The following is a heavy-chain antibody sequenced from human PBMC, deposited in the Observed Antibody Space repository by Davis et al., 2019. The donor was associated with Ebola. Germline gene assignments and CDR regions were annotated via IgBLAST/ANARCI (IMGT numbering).Heavy chain of an antibody. D-gene: IGHD7-27*01. Sequence: GESLKISCAASGFTFSSYSMNWVRQAPGKGLEWVSSISSSSSYIYYADSVKGRFTISRDNAMNSLYLQMNSLRAEDTAVYYCAKEENGGLFENWGQGALVTVSS. J-gene: IGHJ4*02. V-gene: IGHV3-21*01. CDR1: GFTFSSYS. CDR3: AKEENGGLFEN. CDR2: ISSSSSYI.